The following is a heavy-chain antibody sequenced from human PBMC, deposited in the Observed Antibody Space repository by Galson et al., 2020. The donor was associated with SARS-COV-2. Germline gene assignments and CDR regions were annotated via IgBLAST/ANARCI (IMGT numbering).Heavy chain of an antibody. Sequence: ASVKVSCKASGYTFIDYYICWVRQAPGHGLEWMGWINPNSGGTNYAQRFQGRVTMTRDTSISTAYMDLSRLRSDDTAVYYCATYYASSAYYFDYWGQGTLVTVSS. V-gene: IGHV1-2*02. D-gene: IGHD3-22*01. CDR1: GYTFIDYY. J-gene: IGHJ4*02. CDR3: ATYYASSAYYFDY. CDR2: INPNSGGT.